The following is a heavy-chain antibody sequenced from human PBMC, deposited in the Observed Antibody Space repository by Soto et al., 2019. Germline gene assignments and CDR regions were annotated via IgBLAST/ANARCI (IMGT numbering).Heavy chain of an antibody. D-gene: IGHD2-2*01. CDR2: ISYDGSNK. Sequence: SLRLSCAASGFTFSSYAMHWVRQAPGKGLEWVAVISYDGSNKYYADSVKGRFTISRDNSKNTLYLQMNSLRAEDTAVYYCARPQGPVVPASYYYYGMDVWGQGTTVTVSS. CDR1: GFTFSSYA. CDR3: ARPQGPVVPASYYYYGMDV. J-gene: IGHJ6*02. V-gene: IGHV3-30-3*01.